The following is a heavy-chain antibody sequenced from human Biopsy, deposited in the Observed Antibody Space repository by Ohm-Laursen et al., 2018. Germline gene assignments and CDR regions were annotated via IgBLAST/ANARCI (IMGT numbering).Heavy chain of an antibody. V-gene: IGHV1-69*06. D-gene: IGHD3-9*01. CDR2: NIPILGTG. CDR1: GGPFSNYG. Sequence: GSSVKVSCKVPGGPFSNYGVNWVRQAPGQGLEWLGGNIPILGTGNYAQKFQDRVTVAADTSTSTATMELRSLRSDDTAVYYCATKLTGYFHHWGQGTLVIVSS. J-gene: IGHJ1*01. CDR3: ATKLTGYFHH.